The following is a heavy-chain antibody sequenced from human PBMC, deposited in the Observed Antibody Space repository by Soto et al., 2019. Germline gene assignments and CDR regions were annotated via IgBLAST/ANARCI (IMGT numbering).Heavy chain of an antibody. V-gene: IGHV4-59*01. CDR1: GGSISNYY. J-gene: IGHJ5*02. CDR2: IFYSGST. Sequence: PSETLSLTCTVSGGSISNYYWSWIRQPPGKGLEWVAYIFYSGSTNYNPSLKSRVTISVDTSKNQFSLNLSSVTAADTAVYYCARHSSITRRWFDPWGQGTLVTVSS. CDR3: ARHSSITRRWFDP. D-gene: IGHD3-3*01.